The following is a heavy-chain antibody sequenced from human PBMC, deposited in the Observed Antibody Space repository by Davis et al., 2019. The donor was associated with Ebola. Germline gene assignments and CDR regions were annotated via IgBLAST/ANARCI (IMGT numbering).Heavy chain of an antibody. CDR2: ISSSSSYI. CDR3: ARDLRKGSGSYRFDY. J-gene: IGHJ4*02. Sequence: GESLKISCAASGFNFRSYGMHWVRQAPGKGLEWVSSISSSSSYIYYADSVKGRFTISRDNAKNSLYLQMNSLRAEDTAVYYCARDLRKGSGSYRFDYWGQGTLVTVSS. V-gene: IGHV3-21*01. D-gene: IGHD3-10*01. CDR1: GFNFRSYG.